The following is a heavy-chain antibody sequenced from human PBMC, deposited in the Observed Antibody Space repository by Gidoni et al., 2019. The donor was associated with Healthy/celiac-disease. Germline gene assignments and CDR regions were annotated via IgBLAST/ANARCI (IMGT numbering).Heavy chain of an antibody. CDR2: ISSSGSTI. CDR1: GFTSRSYE. CDR3: ARDPGYSSGWPT. Sequence: EVKLVESGGGLVQPGGSLRISCAASGFTSRSYELNWVRQAPGKGLEWVSYISSSGSTIYYADSVKGRFTISRDNAKNSLYLQMNSLRAEDTAVYYCARDPGYSSGWPTWGQGTLVTVSS. V-gene: IGHV3-48*03. J-gene: IGHJ4*02. D-gene: IGHD6-19*01.